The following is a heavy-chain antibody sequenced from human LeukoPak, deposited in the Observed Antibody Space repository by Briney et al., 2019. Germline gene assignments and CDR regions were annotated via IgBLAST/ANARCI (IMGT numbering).Heavy chain of an antibody. D-gene: IGHD5-18*01. CDR1: GGSLNSYY. V-gene: IGHV4-59*01. J-gene: IGHJ4*02. CDR3: ARAQRYSYGYFDY. CDR2: ISYSGTA. Sequence: PSETLSLTCTVSGGSLNSYYWSWVRQPPGQGLEGIADISYSGTASYNPALKRRGTILVDTSKKQFSLKLSSVTAADTAVYYCARAQRYSYGYFDYWGQGSLVTVSS.